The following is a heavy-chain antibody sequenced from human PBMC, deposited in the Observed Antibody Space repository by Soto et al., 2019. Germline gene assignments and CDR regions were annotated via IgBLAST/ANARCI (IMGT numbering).Heavy chain of an antibody. CDR2: ISASDGDA. D-gene: IGHD3-10*01. V-gene: IGHV3-23*01. Sequence: GGSLRLSCAVSGFTFRSSDMSWVRQAPEKGLEWVSGISASDGDAYYADSVKGRFTISRDISQNTLYLQMNSLRVEDTAVYYCANDSDREYFQHWGRGTLVTVS. CDR3: ANDSDREYFQH. CDR1: GFTFRSSD. J-gene: IGHJ1*01.